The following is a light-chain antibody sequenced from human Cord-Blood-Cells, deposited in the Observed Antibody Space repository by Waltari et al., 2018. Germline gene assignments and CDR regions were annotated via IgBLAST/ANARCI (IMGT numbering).Light chain of an antibody. J-gene: IGLJ2*01. Sequence: QSALTQPASVSGSPGQSITISCTGTSSDVGGYNYVSCYQQHPGKATNLMIYDVSKRPSVVSNRFSGSKSGNPASLTISGLQAEDEADYYCSSYTSSSTLVFGGGTKLTVL. CDR1: SSDVGGYNY. CDR3: SSYTSSSTLV. V-gene: IGLV2-14*01. CDR2: DVS.